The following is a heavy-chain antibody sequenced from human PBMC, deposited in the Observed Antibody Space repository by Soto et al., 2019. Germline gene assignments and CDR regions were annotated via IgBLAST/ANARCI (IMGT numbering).Heavy chain of an antibody. CDR1: GCAFDNYA. Sequence: GESPKLPCSASGCAFDNYAMNWVRQPPGRGLECSSFISSSTTAIYYADSVNRRFTISRDDAMNSLLLHMHILSDDDPAVYFCASEYICSGGCVFDPWGQGTMVTVSS. V-gene: IGHV3-48*02. D-gene: IGHD2-8*01. CDR3: ASEYICSGGCVFDP. CDR2: ISSSTTAI. J-gene: IGHJ5*02.